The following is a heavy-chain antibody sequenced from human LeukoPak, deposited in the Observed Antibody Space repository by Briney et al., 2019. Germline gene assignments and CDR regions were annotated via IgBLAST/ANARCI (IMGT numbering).Heavy chain of an antibody. Sequence: GSLRLSCAASGFIFSRYWMYWVRQAPGKGLVWVSHINGDETSTNYADFVKGRFTISRDNAKNTLYLQMNSLRAEDTALYYCASLTHYNSRSFAFDIWGHGTMVTVSS. V-gene: IGHV3-74*01. D-gene: IGHD3-22*01. J-gene: IGHJ3*02. CDR3: ASLTHYNSRSFAFDI. CDR1: GFIFSRYW. CDR2: INGDETST.